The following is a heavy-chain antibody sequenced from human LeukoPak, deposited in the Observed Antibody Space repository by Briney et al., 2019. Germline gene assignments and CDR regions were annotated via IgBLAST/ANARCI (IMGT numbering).Heavy chain of an antibody. CDR2: IDPTDSYT. CDR1: GYSFTSYW. V-gene: IGHV5-10-1*01. CDR3: SRQDY. J-gene: IGHJ4*02. Sequence: GESLKISCKGSGYSFTSYWISWVRQMPGKGLEWMGRIDPTDSYTNYSPSFQGHVTISVDTSINTAYLQWYSLKASDTAMYFCSRQDYWGQGTLVTVSS.